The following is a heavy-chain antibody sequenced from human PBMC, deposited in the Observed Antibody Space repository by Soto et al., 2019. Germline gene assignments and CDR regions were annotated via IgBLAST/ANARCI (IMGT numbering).Heavy chain of an antibody. V-gene: IGHV3-74*01. D-gene: IGHD1-1*01. Sequence: PGGSLRLSCAASGFTFSSYAMSWVRQAPGKGLEWVSRINGDGSVTNYADSVKGRFTISRDNAKNTVYLQMNSLTAEDTAIYYCARGTGYYWGQGTLVTVSS. CDR1: GFTFSSYA. J-gene: IGHJ4*02. CDR2: INGDGSVT. CDR3: ARGTGYY.